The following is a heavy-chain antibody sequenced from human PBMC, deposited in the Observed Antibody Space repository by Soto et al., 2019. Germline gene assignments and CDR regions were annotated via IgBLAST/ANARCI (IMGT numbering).Heavy chain of an antibody. CDR1: GGSFSGYY. Sequence: SETLSLTCAVYGGSFSGYYWSWIRQPPGKGLEWIGEINHSGSTNYNPSLKSRVTISVDTSKNQFSLKLSSVTAADTAVYYCARGVRYSYSSNWFDPWGQGTLVTVSS. J-gene: IGHJ5*02. CDR2: INHSGST. V-gene: IGHV4-34*01. CDR3: ARGVRYSYSSNWFDP. D-gene: IGHD5-18*01.